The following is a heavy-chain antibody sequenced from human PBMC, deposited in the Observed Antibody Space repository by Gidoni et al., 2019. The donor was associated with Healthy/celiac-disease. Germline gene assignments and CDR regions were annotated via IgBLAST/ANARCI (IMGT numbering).Heavy chain of an antibody. D-gene: IGHD4-17*01. Sequence: EVHLVESGGCLPQPGGSLRLSCAASGFTFSSSAMSWVRQAPGKGLEWVTDISGSGGSTYNADSVKGRFTISRDNSKNTLYLQMNSLRAEDTAVYYCAKDANYGGPFDYWGQGTLVTVSS. CDR3: AKDANYGGPFDY. V-gene: IGHV3-23*04. CDR2: ISGSGGST. CDR1: GFTFSSSA. J-gene: IGHJ4*02.